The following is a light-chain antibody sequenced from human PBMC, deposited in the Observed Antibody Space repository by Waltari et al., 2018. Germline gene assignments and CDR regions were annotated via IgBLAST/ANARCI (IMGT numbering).Light chain of an antibody. CDR3: QQYYTAPVT. Sequence: DIVMSQSPDSLSVSLGESAPLRRRSSQSVLIRSTGKNYLAWYQQKPGQPPKLLFYWASTRESGVPDRFSGSGSGTYFTLTISSLQAEDVAFYYCQQYYTAPVTFGPGTKV. J-gene: IGKJ3*01. V-gene: IGKV4-1*01. CDR1: QSVLIRSTGKNY. CDR2: WAS.